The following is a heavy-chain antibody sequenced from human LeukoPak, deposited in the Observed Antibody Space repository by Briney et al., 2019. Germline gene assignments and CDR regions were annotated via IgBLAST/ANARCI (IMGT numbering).Heavy chain of an antibody. CDR2: IRYDGSNK. CDR1: GFTFSSYG. V-gene: IGHV3-30*02. J-gene: IGHJ4*02. Sequence: GGSLRLSCAASGFTFSSYGMHWVRQAPGKGLEWVAFIRYDGSNKFYADSVKGRFTISRDNSKNTLYLQMNSLRAEDTAVYYCAKATYYYDSSGYSDYWGQGTLVTVSS. D-gene: IGHD3-22*01. CDR3: AKATYYYDSSGYSDY.